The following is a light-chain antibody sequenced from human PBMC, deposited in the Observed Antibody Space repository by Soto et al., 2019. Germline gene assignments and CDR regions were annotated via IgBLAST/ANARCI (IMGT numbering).Light chain of an antibody. V-gene: IGKV3-15*01. Sequence: EIVMTQSPVTLSVSPGESVTLSCRASQSISDKSAWYQQKPGQAPRLLMFGASTRATGIPARFSGSGSGTDFTLTITGLQSEDFAVYYCQQYNNWPRSFGQGTKLEIK. CDR3: QQYNNWPRS. CDR1: QSISDK. CDR2: GAS. J-gene: IGKJ2*01.